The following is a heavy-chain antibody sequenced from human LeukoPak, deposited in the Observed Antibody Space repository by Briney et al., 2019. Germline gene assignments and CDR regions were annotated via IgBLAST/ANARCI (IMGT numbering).Heavy chain of an antibody. CDR1: GFTFSGYW. CDR2: INSDGSSI. Sequence: GGSLRLSCAASGFTFSGYWMHWVRQAPGKGLVWVSRINSDGSSISYADPVKGRFSISRDNAKNTLYLQMNSLRAEDTAVYYCARVRSGGFDYWGQGILVTVSS. CDR3: ARVRSGGFDY. D-gene: IGHD1-26*01. J-gene: IGHJ4*02. V-gene: IGHV3-74*01.